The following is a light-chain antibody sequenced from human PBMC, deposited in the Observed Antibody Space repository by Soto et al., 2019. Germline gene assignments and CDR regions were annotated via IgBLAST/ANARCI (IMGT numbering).Light chain of an antibody. CDR1: QSVSSN. Sequence: EIVLTQSPATLSLSPGERATLSCRASQSVSSNLAWYRQKPGQAPRLLIYDSSNRAAGIPARFSGSGSGTDFTLTVSSLEPEDFAVYYCQQCGSLPGTFGQGTKVDIK. CDR3: QQCGSLPGT. J-gene: IGKJ1*01. V-gene: IGKV3-11*01. CDR2: DSS.